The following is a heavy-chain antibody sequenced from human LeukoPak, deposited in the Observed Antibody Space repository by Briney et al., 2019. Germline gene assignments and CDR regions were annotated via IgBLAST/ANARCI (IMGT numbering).Heavy chain of an antibody. CDR2: IYYSGST. V-gene: IGHV4-39*02. CDR1: GGSISSSSYY. J-gene: IGHJ5*02. CDR3: ARDPNSATDYDSRGGFDP. Sequence: SETLSLTCTVSGGSISSSSYYWGWIRQPPGKGLEWIGSIYYSGSTYYNPSLKSRVTISVDTSKNQFSLKLSSVTAADTAVYYCARDPNSATDYDSRGGFDPWGQGTLVTVSS. D-gene: IGHD3-22*01.